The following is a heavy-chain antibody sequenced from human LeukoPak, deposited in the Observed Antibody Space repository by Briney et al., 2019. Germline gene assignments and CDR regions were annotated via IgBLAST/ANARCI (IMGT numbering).Heavy chain of an antibody. CDR1: GFTFSNYA. J-gene: IGHJ3*02. Sequence: GGSLRLSSAASGFTFSNYAMSWVRQAPGKGLEWVSVIYSGGTTYYADSVKGRFTISRDNSKNTLYLQMNSLRAEDTAVYYCARHWYSSGWYFAFDIWGQGTMVTVSS. CDR2: IYSGGTT. D-gene: IGHD6-13*01. CDR3: ARHWYSSGWYFAFDI. V-gene: IGHV3-66*04.